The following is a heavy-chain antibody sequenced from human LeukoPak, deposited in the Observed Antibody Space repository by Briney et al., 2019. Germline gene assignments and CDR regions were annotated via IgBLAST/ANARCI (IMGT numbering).Heavy chain of an antibody. Sequence: SETLSLTCAVSGGSISSSNWWSWVRQPPGKGLEWIGEIYHSGSTNYNPSLKSRVTISVDKSKNQFSLKLSSVTAADTAVYYCARVGRMVRGVIIAYWGQGTLVTVSS. CDR3: ARVGRMVRGVIIAY. J-gene: IGHJ4*02. CDR1: GGSISSSNW. D-gene: IGHD3-10*01. V-gene: IGHV4-4*02. CDR2: IYHSGST.